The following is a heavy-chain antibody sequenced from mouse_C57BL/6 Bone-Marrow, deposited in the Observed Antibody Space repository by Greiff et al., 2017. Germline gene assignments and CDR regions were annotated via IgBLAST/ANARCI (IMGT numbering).Heavy chain of an antibody. Sequence: VQLKESGAELVKPGASVKLSCTASGFNINDYYMHWVKQRTEQGLEWIVRIDPEDGDTKYAPKFQGQSTITADTASNTAYLQLSSLTSEDTAVYYCASLYYYGSRRMDYWGQGTSVTVSS. CDR3: ASLYYYGSRRMDY. CDR2: IDPEDGDT. J-gene: IGHJ4*01. D-gene: IGHD1-1*01. CDR1: GFNINDYY. V-gene: IGHV14-2*01.